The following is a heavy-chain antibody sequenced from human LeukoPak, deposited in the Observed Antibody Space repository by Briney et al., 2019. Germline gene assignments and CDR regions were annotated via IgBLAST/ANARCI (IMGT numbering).Heavy chain of an antibody. J-gene: IGHJ4*02. V-gene: IGHV3-43*02. CDR1: GFTFDDYA. Sequence: GGSLRLSCAASGFTFDDYAMHWVRQVPGKGLEWVSLNSGDADSTNYADSVKGRFTVSRDNSKNTLYLQMYSLRTEDTALYYCAKDTPPGVWGQGTLVTVSS. CDR2: NSGDADST. D-gene: IGHD3-10*01. CDR3: AKDTPPGV.